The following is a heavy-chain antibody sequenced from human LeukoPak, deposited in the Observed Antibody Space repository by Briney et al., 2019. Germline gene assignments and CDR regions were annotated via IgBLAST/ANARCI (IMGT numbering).Heavy chain of an antibody. CDR2: IYPGDSAT. J-gene: IGHJ4*02. CDR1: GYSFTNYW. Sequence: GASLKISCKGSGYSFTNYWIGWVRQLRGKGLEWFGIIYPGDSATRSRPSFQGQVTISADKSISTAYLQWSSLKASDTAMYYCARPYSGSYNYWGQGTLVTVSS. CDR3: ARPYSGSYNY. D-gene: IGHD1-26*01. V-gene: IGHV5-51*01.